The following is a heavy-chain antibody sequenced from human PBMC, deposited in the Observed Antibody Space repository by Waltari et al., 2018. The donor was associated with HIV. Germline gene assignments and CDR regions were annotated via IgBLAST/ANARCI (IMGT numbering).Heavy chain of an antibody. CDR2: IRWNSGSI. D-gene: IGHD2-15*01. J-gene: IGHJ6*02. CDR3: AKGYCSGGSCRGDYYYYYGMDV. V-gene: IGHV3-9*01. CDR1: GFTFDDYA. Sequence: EVQLVESGGGLVQPGRSLRLSCAASGFTFDDYAMYWVRQAPGKGLVLVSGIRWNSGSIGYADSVKGRFTISRDNAKNSLYLQMNSLRAEDTALYYCAKGYCSGGSCRGDYYYYYGMDVWGQGTTVTVSS.